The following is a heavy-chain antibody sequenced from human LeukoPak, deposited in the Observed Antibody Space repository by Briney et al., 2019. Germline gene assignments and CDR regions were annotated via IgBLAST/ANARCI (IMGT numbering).Heavy chain of an antibody. Sequence: GGSLTLSCPASGCTFIDYYMGWIRQPPGKGLEWVAGTSGSGMRTYYAHSIKGRFTTSRKASKTTLYMQMNSLRAEDTAVYYCSRVEASGYDYGAFDYWGQGTLVTVSS. CDR3: SRVEASGYDYGAFDY. V-gene: IGHV3-23*01. CDR2: TSGSGMRT. J-gene: IGHJ4*02. CDR1: GCTFIDYY. D-gene: IGHD5-12*01.